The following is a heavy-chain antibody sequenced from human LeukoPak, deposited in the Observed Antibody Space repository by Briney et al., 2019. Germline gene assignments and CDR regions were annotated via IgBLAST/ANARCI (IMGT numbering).Heavy chain of an antibody. CDR2: IYYSGST. CDR3: ARDLDSSGRDY. Sequence: SETLSLTCTVSGGSISSYYWSWIRQPPGKGLEWIGYIYYSGSTNYNPSLKSRVTISVDTSKNQFSLKLSSVTAADTAVYYCARDLDSSGRDYWGQGTLVTVSS. CDR1: GGSISSYY. V-gene: IGHV4-59*01. J-gene: IGHJ4*02. D-gene: IGHD3-22*01.